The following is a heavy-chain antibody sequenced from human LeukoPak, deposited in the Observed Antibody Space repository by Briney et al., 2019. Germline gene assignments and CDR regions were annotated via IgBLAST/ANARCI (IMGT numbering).Heavy chain of an antibody. Sequence: GGSLRLSCAASGFTFDDYAMHWVRQAPGKGLEWVSGISWNSGSIGYADSAKGRFTISRDNAKNSLYLQMNSLRAEDTAVYYCARVGDCSSTSCYWTNWFDPWGQGTLVTVSS. CDR2: ISWNSGSI. D-gene: IGHD2-2*01. J-gene: IGHJ5*02. CDR3: ARVGDCSSTSCYWTNWFDP. CDR1: GFTFDDYA. V-gene: IGHV3-9*01.